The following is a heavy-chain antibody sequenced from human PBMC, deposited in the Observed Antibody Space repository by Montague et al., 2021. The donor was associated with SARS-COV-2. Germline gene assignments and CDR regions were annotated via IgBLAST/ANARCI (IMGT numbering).Heavy chain of an antibody. CDR3: ARERQGNYFHYYGLDV. J-gene: IGHJ6*02. V-gene: IGHV4-34*01. D-gene: IGHD1-1*01. Sequence: SETLSLTCAVYGGSFSDYYWSWIRQPPGKGLEWIGETNHSGSTGYNPSLKSRVTISVDTSKNQFSLRLTSVTAADTAVYYCARERQGNYFHYYGLDVWGQGTTVTVSS. CDR1: GGSFSDYY. CDR2: TNHSGST.